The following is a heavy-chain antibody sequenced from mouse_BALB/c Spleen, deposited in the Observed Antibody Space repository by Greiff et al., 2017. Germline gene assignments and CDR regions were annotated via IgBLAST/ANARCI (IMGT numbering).Heavy chain of an antibody. V-gene: IGHV5-6-2*01. CDR3: ARAHYDGYYDY. J-gene: IGHJ2*01. CDR1: GFTFSSYY. D-gene: IGHD2-3*01. Sequence: EVMLVESGGGLVKLGGSLKLSCAASGFTFSSYYMSWVRQTPEKRLELVAAINSNGGSTYYPDTVKGRFTISRDNAKNTLYLQMSSLKSEDTALYYCARAHYDGYYDYWGQGTTLTVSS. CDR2: INSNGGST.